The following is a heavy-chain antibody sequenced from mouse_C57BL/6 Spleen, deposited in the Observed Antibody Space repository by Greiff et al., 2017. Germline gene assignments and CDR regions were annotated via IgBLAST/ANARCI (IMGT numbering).Heavy chain of an antibody. V-gene: IGHV1-5*01. D-gene: IGHD1-1*01. CDR3: TRRDYGSSPCDY. J-gene: IGHJ2*01. Sequence: VQLQQSGTVLARPGASVKMSCKTSGYTFTSYWMHWVKQRPGQGLEWIGAIYPGNSDTSYNQKFKGKAKLTAVTSASTAYMELSSLTNEDAAVYYCTRRDYGSSPCDYWGQGTTLTVSS. CDR1: GYTFTSYW. CDR2: IYPGNSDT.